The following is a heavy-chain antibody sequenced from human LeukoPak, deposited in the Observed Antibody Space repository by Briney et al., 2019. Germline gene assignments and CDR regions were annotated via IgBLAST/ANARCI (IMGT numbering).Heavy chain of an antibody. Sequence: PGGSLRLSCAASGFTFSSYSMNWVRQAPGKGLEWVSSIGSTSNYIYYSDSVKGRFTISRDNAKNSLYLQMNSLRAEDTAVYYCAREGWELTAGGDAAFDIWGQGTIVTVSS. CDR2: IGSTSNYI. J-gene: IGHJ3*02. D-gene: IGHD1-26*01. CDR3: AREGWELTAGGDAAFDI. CDR1: GFTFSSYS. V-gene: IGHV3-21*01.